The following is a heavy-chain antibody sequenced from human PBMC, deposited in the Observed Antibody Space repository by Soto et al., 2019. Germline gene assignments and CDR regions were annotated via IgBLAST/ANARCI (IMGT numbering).Heavy chain of an antibody. V-gene: IGHV1-46*01. CDR1: GYTFTSYY. J-gene: IGHJ4*02. Sequence: QVQLVQSGAEVKKPGASVKVSCKASGYTFTSYYMHWVRQAPGQGLEWMGIINPSGGSTSYAQKFQGSVTMARDTSASTAYMELSSLGSEDTAVYYVWGKGEWDDRGDYWGQGTLVTVSS. CDR3: WGKGEWDDRGDY. D-gene: IGHD3-16*01. CDR2: INPSGGST.